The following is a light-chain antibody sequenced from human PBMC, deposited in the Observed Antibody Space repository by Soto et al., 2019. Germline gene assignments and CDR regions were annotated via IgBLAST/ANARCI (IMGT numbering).Light chain of an antibody. CDR2: DAS. CDR3: QKYNSYSWT. V-gene: IGKV1-5*01. CDR1: QSISSW. Sequence: DIHVTQSLSTPSASLGERLTITCPASQSISSWVAWYQQKPGKAPKLLIYDASSLERGVPSRFSGSGSGTEFTLTISSLQPDDFATYYCQKYNSYSWTFGQGNKGDIK. J-gene: IGKJ1*01.